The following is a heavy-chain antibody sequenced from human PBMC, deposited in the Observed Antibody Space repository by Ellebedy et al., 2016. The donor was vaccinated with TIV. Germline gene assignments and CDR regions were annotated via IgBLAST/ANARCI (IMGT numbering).Heavy chain of an antibody. D-gene: IGHD4/OR15-4a*01. CDR1: GFSFSDYG. J-gene: IGHJ3*02. CDR2: IWYDGSDY. V-gene: IGHV3-33*01. CDR3: WGYGEDDEAIDM. Sequence: GESLKISXAASGFSFSDYGMNWVRQAPGKGLGWVAVIWYDGSDYYYADYVKGRFTICRDNSKNTLYLQMNSLRVEDTAVYFCWGYGEDDEAIDMWGQGTMVTVSS.